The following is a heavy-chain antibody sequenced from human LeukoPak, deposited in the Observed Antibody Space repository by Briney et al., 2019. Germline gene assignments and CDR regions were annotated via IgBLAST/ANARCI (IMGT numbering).Heavy chain of an antibody. Sequence: GGSLRLSCAASGFTFSGYGMHWVRQAPGKGLEWVTVISYDGSNKYYADSVKGRFTISRDNSKNTLYLQMNSLRVEDTAVYYCVRDKEVVTGIGWFDPWGQGTLVTVSS. CDR2: ISYDGSNK. D-gene: IGHD2-21*02. CDR3: VRDKEVVTGIGWFDP. J-gene: IGHJ5*02. V-gene: IGHV3-30*03. CDR1: GFTFSGYG.